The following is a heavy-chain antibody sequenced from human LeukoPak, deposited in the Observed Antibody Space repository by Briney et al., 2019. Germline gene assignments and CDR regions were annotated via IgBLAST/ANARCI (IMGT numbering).Heavy chain of an antibody. CDR3: AREALSGYYIDY. J-gene: IGHJ4*02. D-gene: IGHD3-22*01. V-gene: IGHV3-48*02. Sequence: GGSLRLSCVASGFTFSRYSMNLVRQAPGKGLEWLSFISSGSGTVHYADSVEGRFTISRDTAKNSLFLQMNSLRDEDTAVYYCAREALSGYYIDYWGQGTLVAVSS. CDR2: ISSGSGTV. CDR1: GFTFSRYS.